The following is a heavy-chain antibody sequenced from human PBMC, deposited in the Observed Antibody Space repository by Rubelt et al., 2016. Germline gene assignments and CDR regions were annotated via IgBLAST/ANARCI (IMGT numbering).Heavy chain of an antibody. J-gene: IGHJ4*02. V-gene: IGHV3-7*01. D-gene: IGHD2-21*01. Sequence: SWVRQPPGKGLEWLANIKKDGTEKYYVDSVKGRFTISRDNAKNSLYLQINSLRAEDTAVYYCLRGDQRDYWGQGTLVTVSS. CDR2: IKKDGTEK. CDR3: LRGDQRDY.